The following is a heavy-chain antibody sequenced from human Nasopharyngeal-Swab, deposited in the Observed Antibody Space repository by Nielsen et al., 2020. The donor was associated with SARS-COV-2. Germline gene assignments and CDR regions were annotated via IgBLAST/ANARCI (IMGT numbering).Heavy chain of an antibody. CDR2: ISSSSSYI. J-gene: IGHJ6*02. CDR3: ARDHLMTVTIPYYYYGMDV. V-gene: IGHV3-21*03. D-gene: IGHD4-11*01. Sequence: GESLKISCAASGFTFSSYSMNWVRQAPGKGLEWVSSISSSSSYIYYADSVKGRFTISRDNAKNSLYLQMNSLRAEDTVVYYCARDHLMTVTIPYYYYGMDVWGQGTTVTVSS. CDR1: GFTFSSYS.